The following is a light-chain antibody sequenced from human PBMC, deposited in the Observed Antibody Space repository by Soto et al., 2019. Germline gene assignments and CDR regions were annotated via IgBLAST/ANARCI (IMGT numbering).Light chain of an antibody. Sequence: EIVLTQSPATLSLSPGERATLSCRASQSVSSSLAWYQQKPGQAPRLLIYDASNRATGIPARFSGSGSGTDFTLTISSLEPEDFAVYYCQQRSNWPPQFTFGPGNKVDIK. J-gene: IGKJ3*01. V-gene: IGKV3-11*01. CDR1: QSVSSS. CDR2: DAS. CDR3: QQRSNWPPQFT.